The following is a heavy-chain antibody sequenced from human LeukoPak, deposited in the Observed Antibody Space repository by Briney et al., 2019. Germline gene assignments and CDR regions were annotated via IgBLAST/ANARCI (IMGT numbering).Heavy chain of an antibody. J-gene: IGHJ1*01. CDR1: GGSISSSSYY. CDR3: ARHKAAAGRSAYFQH. D-gene: IGHD6-13*01. Sequence: SVTLSLTCTVSGGSISSSSYYWGWIRQPPGKGLEWIGSIYYSGSTYYNPSLKSRVTISVDTSKNQFSLKLSSVTAADTAVYYCARHKAAAGRSAYFQHWGQGTLVTVSS. V-gene: IGHV4-39*01. CDR2: IYYSGST.